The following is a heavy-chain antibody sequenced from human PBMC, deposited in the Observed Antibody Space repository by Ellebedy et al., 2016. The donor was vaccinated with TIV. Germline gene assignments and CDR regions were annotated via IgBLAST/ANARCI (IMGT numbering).Heavy chain of an antibody. Sequence: GESLKISXAASGFTFSSYSMNWVRQAPGKGLEWVSYISSSSSTIYYADSVKGRFTISRDNAKNSLYLQMNSLRAEDTAVYYCARPIGAFDIWGQGTMVTVSS. CDR1: GFTFSSYS. CDR2: ISSSSSTI. D-gene: IGHD2/OR15-2a*01. V-gene: IGHV3-48*04. CDR3: ARPIGAFDI. J-gene: IGHJ3*02.